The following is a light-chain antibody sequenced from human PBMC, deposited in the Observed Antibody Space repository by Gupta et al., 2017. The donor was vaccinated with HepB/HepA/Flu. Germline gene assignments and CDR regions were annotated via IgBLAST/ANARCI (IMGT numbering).Light chain of an antibody. CDR1: SSNVGSNN. J-gene: IGLJ2*01. V-gene: IGLV1-44*01. CDR3: AAWDTSLNVVV. Sequence: QSVLTQSTSVSGTPGQRVTLSCSGGSSNVGSNNINCDHQLPGTAPKLLIYYNDERPSGVPDRISGSKSGTSASLAISRLQSEDEADYYCAAWDTSLNVVVFGGGTKLTVL. CDR2: YND.